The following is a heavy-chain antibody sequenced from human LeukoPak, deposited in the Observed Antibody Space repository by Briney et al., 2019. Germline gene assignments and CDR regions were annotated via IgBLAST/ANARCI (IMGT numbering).Heavy chain of an antibody. CDR3: ARGPTVTILGRSRWWFDP. CDR1: GGSFSGYY. D-gene: IGHD4-11*01. CDR2: INHSGST. V-gene: IGHV4-34*01. Sequence: SETLSLTCAVYGGSFSGYYWSWIRQPPGKGLEWIGEINHSGSTNYNPSLKSRVTISVDTSKNQFSLKLSSVTAADTAVYYCARGPTVTILGRSRWWFDPWGQGTLVTVSS. J-gene: IGHJ5*02.